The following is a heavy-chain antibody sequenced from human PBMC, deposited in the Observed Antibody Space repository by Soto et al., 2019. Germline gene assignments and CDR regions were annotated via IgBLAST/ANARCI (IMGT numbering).Heavy chain of an antibody. D-gene: IGHD4-17*01. J-gene: IGHJ3*02. Sequence: EVQLVESGGGLVQPGRSLRLSCAASGFTFDDYAMHWVRQAPGKGLEWVSGISWNSGSIGYADSVKGRFTISRDNAKNSLYLQMNSLRAEDTALYYCAKDIYGDYEYAFDIWGQGTMVTVSS. CDR3: AKDIYGDYEYAFDI. CDR2: ISWNSGSI. CDR1: GFTFDDYA. V-gene: IGHV3-9*01.